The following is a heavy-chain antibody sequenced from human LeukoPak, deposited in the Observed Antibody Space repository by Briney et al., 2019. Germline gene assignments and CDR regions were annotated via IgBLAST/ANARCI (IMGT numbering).Heavy chain of an antibody. J-gene: IGHJ4*02. V-gene: IGHV4-39*01. Sequence: SEALSLTCTVSGGSVSSTTYYWSWIRQPPGKGLEWIASINYSGSTYYNPSLKSRVTISVDTSENQFSLKLSSVTAADTAVYYCARYVVYGSGKYYFDYWGQGTLVTVSS. CDR3: ARYVVYGSGKYYFDY. D-gene: IGHD3-10*01. CDR2: INYSGST. CDR1: GGSVSSTTYY.